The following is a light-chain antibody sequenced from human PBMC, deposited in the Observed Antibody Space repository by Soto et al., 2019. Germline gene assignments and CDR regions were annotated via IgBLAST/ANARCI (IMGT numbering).Light chain of an antibody. V-gene: IGKV1-5*03. CDR1: QSISSW. CDR3: QQYDSYSWT. CDR2: KAS. J-gene: IGKJ1*01. Sequence: DIQMTQSPSTLSASVGDRVTITCRASQSISSWLAWYQQKSGKAPKLLIYKASSLESGVPSRFSGSGFGTEFTLTISSLQPDDFATYYCQQYDSYSWTFGQGTKVEI.